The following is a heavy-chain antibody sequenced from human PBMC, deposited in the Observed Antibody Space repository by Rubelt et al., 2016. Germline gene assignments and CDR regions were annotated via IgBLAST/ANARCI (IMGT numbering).Heavy chain of an antibody. CDR1: GGSISSSSYY. J-gene: IGHJ4*02. CDR2: IYYSGST. V-gene: IGHV4-39*01. Sequence: QVQLQQWGAGLLKPSETLSLTCTVSGGSISSSSYYWGWIRQPPGKGLEWIGSIYYSGSTYYNPSLKSRVTISVDTSKNQFSLKLSSVTAADTAVYYCARKQLVIYWGQGTLVTVSS. D-gene: IGHD6-6*01. CDR3: ARKQLVIY.